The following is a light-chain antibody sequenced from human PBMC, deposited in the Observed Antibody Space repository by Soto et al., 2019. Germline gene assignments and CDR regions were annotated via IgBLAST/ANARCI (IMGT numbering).Light chain of an antibody. CDR1: QSVLYSSNNKNY. J-gene: IGKJ5*01. CDR2: WAS. CDR3: QQYYNTPIT. V-gene: IGKV4-1*01. Sequence: DIVMTQSPDSLAVSLGERATINCKPSQSVLYSSNNKNYLAWYQQKPGQPPKLLIYWASTRASRVPDRFSGSGSGTDFTLTISSLQAEDLAVYYCQQYYNTPITFGQGTRLEIK.